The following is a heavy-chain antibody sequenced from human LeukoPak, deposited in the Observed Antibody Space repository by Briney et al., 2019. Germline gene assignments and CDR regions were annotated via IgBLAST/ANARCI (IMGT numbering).Heavy chain of an antibody. J-gene: IGHJ4*02. CDR2: ISGDGGST. D-gene: IGHD4-17*01. CDR3: ANDNYGDEGSFDY. Sequence: GGSLRLSCAASGFTFDDYAMHWVRQAPGKGLEWVSLISGDGGSTYYADSVKGRFTISRDNSKNSLYLQMNSLRTEDTALYYCANDNYGDEGSFDYWGQGTLVTVSS. CDR1: GFTFDDYA. V-gene: IGHV3-43*02.